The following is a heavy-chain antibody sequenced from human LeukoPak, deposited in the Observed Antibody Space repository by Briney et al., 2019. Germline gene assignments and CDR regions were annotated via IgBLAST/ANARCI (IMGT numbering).Heavy chain of an antibody. V-gene: IGHV1-8*03. CDR3: ARVATSYYYYYYMDV. CDR2: MNPNSGNT. CDR1: GYTFTSYD. J-gene: IGHJ6*03. Sequence: ASVKVSCKASGYTFTSYDINWVRQATGQGLEWMGWMNPNSGNTGYAQKFQGRVTITADKSTSTAYMELSSLRSEDTAVYYCARVATSYYYYYYMDVWGKGTTVTVSS.